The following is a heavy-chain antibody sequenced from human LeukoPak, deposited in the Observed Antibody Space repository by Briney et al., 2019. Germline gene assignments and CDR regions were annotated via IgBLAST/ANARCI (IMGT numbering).Heavy chain of an antibody. D-gene: IGHD6-19*01. CDR3: AKAAGYSSGWPFEY. V-gene: IGHV3-33*06. J-gene: IGHJ4*02. CDR1: GFTFSSYG. Sequence: GGSLRLSCAASGFTFSSYGTHWVRQAPGKGLEWVAVIWHDGSNKYYADSVKGRFTISRDNSKNTLYLQMNSLRAEDTAVYYCAKAAGYSSGWPFEYWGQGTLVTVSS. CDR2: IWHDGSNK.